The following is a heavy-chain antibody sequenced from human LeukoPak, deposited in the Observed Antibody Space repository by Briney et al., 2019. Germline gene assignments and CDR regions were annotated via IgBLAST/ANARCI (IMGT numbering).Heavy chain of an antibody. CDR3: ARGIGYCSSTSCHDY. CDR1: VCTFSSYA. Sequence: SVNVSCKASVCTFSSYAISWVRQAPRQGPEWMGRIIPILGIANYAQKFQGRVTITADQSTSTAYMELSSLRSEDTAVYYCARGIGYCSSTSCHDYWGQGTLVTVSS. CDR2: IIPILGIA. J-gene: IGHJ4*02. V-gene: IGHV1-69*04. D-gene: IGHD2-2*01.